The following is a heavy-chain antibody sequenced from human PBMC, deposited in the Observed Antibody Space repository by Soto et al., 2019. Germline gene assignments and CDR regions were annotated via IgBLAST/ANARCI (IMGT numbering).Heavy chain of an antibody. CDR3: ARGSNYYGSGSYYLLYGMDV. D-gene: IGHD3-10*01. CDR1: GGSISSGGYS. Sequence: TLSLTCAVSGGSISSGGYSWSWIRQPPGKGLEWIGYIYHSGSTYYNPSLKSRVTISVDRSKDQFSLKLSSVTAADTAVYYCARGSNYYGSGSYYLLYGMDVWGQGTTVTVSS. CDR2: IYHSGST. V-gene: IGHV4-30-2*01. J-gene: IGHJ6*02.